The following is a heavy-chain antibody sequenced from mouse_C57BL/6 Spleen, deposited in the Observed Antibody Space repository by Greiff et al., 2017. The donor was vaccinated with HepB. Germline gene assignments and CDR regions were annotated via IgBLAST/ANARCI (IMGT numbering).Heavy chain of an antibody. D-gene: IGHD1-1*01. CDR3: TRVVTTVVDWYFDV. Sequence: EVKVEESGGGLVQPGGSMKLSCAASGFTFSDAWMDWVRQSPEKGLEWVAEIRNKANNPATYYAESVKGRFTISRDDSKSSVYLQMNSLRAEDTGIYYCTRVVTTVVDWYFDVWGTGTTVTVSS. J-gene: IGHJ1*03. V-gene: IGHV6-6*01. CDR2: IRNKANNPAT. CDR1: GFTFSDAW.